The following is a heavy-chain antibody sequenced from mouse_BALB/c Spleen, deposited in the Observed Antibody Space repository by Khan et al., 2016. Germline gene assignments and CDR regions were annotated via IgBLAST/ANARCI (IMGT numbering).Heavy chain of an antibody. CDR3: ARMARK. Sequence: VQLQESGAELVKAGATVKLSCTASGLNINGNYMHWLKQWPEQGLEWIGRINPTNGNTKYDQKFQGKATLTADTSSNTAYLLLSGPTSEDTAVYYCARMARKWGQGTTLTVSS. V-gene: IGHV14-3*02. CDR1: GLNINGNY. J-gene: IGHJ2*01. CDR2: INPTNGNT.